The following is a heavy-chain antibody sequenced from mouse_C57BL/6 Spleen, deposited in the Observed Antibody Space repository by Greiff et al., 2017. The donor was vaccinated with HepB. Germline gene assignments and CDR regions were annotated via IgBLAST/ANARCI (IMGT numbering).Heavy chain of an antibody. Sequence: VKLQESGPELVKPGASVKISCKASGYAFSSSWMNWVKQRPGKGLEWIGRIYPGDGDTNYNGKFKGKATLTADKSSSTAYMQLSSLTSEDSAVHFCAREVGRGYFDVWGTGTTVTVSS. CDR2: IYPGDGDT. CDR1: GYAFSSSW. J-gene: IGHJ1*03. V-gene: IGHV1-82*01. D-gene: IGHD4-1*01. CDR3: AREVGRGYFDV.